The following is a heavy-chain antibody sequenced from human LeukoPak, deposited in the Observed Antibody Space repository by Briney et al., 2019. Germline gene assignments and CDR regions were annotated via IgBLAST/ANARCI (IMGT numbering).Heavy chain of an antibody. CDR2: IYYSGST. V-gene: IGHV4-30-4*08. Sequence: SETLSLTCTVSGGSISSGDYYWSWIRQPPGTGLEWIGYIYYSGSTYYNPSLKSRVTISVDTSKNQFSLKLSSVTAADTAVYYCARSIVGATGDYWGQGTLVTVSS. J-gene: IGHJ4*02. CDR1: GGSISSGDYY. D-gene: IGHD1-26*01. CDR3: ARSIVGATGDY.